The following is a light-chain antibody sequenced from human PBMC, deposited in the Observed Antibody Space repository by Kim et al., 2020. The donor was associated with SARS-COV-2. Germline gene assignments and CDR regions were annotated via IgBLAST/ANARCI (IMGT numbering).Light chain of an antibody. Sequence: QSVLTQPPSASGTPGQRITISCTGSSSNIGSNNVVWYQQLPGAAPTLLIYGDNKRPSGIPDRFSGSSTAASASLAISGLQPEDEADDYCSVSYDGLEHGVFGGGTQLTVL. J-gene: IGLJ3*02. CDR1: SSNIGSNN. CDR3: SVSYDGLEHGV. V-gene: IGLV1-44*01. CDR2: GDN.